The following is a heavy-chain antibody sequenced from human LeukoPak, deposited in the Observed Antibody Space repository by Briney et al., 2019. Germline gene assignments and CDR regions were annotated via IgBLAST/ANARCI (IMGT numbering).Heavy chain of an antibody. V-gene: IGHV3-7*05. CDR1: GFTFSSYW. CDR2: IKQDGSEQ. Sequence: GGSQRLSCAASGFTFSSYWMSWVRQAPGKGLEWVANIKQDGSEQYYVDSVKGRFTISRDNAKNSLFLQMNSLRGEDTAVYYCARDRVGIAVAFDYWGQGTLVPVSS. CDR3: ARDRVGIAVAFDY. J-gene: IGHJ4*02. D-gene: IGHD6-19*01.